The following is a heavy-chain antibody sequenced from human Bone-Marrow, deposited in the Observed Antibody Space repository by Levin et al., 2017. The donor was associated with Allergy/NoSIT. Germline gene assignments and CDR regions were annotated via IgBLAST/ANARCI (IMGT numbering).Heavy chain of an antibody. V-gene: IGHV3-21*01. CDR1: GFNFDIYT. Sequence: PGGSLRLSCAASGFNFDIYTMNWVRQAPGKGLEWLAFISGSSGYIHYAASLKSRFTVSRDNAQRSVFLEMTSLTAEDTAVYYCARNAADDYGDFSPLDYWGQGILVTVSS. CDR2: ISGSSGYI. J-gene: IGHJ4*02. CDR3: ARNAADDYGDFSPLDY. D-gene: IGHD4-17*01.